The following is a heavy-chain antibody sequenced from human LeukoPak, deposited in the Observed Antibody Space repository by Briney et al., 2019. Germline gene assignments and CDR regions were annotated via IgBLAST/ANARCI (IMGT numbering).Heavy chain of an antibody. CDR2: ISGSGGST. CDR3: AKARTSIAVANSNDY. CDR1: GFTFSSYA. D-gene: IGHD6-19*01. Sequence: GGSLRLSCAASGFTFSSYAMSWVRQAPGKGLEWVSAISGSGGSTYYADSVKGRFTISRNNSKNTLYLQMNSLRAEDTAVYYCAKARTSIAVANSNDYWGQGTLVTVSS. J-gene: IGHJ4*02. V-gene: IGHV3-23*01.